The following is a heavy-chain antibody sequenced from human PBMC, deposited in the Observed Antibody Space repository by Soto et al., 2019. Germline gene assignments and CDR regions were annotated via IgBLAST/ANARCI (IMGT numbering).Heavy chain of an antibody. CDR2: IIPIFGTA. CDR3: AREDDSSGYYPNWFDP. CDR1: GGTFSRHA. J-gene: IGHJ5*02. D-gene: IGHD3-22*01. Sequence: QVQLVQSGAEVRKPGSSVKVSCKASGGTFSRHAISWVRQAPGQGLEWMGGIIPIFGTANHAQKFQGRVTIIADESTSTVYMELSSLRSEDTAIYYCAREDDSSGYYPNWFDPWGQGTLVTVSS. V-gene: IGHV1-69*01.